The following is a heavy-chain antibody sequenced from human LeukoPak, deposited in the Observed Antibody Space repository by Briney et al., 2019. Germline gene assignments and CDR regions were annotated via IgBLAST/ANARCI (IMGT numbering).Heavy chain of an antibody. CDR2: IHYSGST. V-gene: IGHV4-39*01. D-gene: IGHD5-24*01. J-gene: IGHJ4*02. Sequence: SETLSLTCTVSGDSISSSSYFWGWIRQPPGQGLEWIGSIHYSGSTYNNPSLKRRATISVDTSKNQFSLKLSSATAADTAVYYCAGLRPEIYWGQGTLVSVSS. CDR3: AGLRPEIY. CDR1: GDSISSSSYF.